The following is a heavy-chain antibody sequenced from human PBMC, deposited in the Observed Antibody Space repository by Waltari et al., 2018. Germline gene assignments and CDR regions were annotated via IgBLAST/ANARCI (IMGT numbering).Heavy chain of an antibody. D-gene: IGHD1-1*01. CDR2: LKKDGRWK. J-gene: IGHJ3*02. CDR3: ARDSALCNRINCRGDAFDI. Sequence: EVQLVESGGGLVQPGGSLRLSCAASGFTFNSYWMSWVRQAPGKGLEWVANLKKDGRWKYYVDSVKGRFTISRDNAKNSLYLQMNSLRAEDTAVYSCARDSALCNRINCRGDAFDIWGQGTMVTVSS. CDR1: GFTFNSYW. V-gene: IGHV3-7*01.